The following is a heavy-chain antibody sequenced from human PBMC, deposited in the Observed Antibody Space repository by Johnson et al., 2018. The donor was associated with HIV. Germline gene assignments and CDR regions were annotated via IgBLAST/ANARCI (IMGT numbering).Heavy chain of an antibody. V-gene: IGHV3-23*04. CDR2: ISGSGGST. Sequence: VQLVESGGGLVQPGGSLRLSCAASGFTFSSYAMSWVRQAPGKGLEWVSAISGSGGSTFYADSVKGRFTISRDSSKNTLYLQMNSLRAEDTAVYYCTTETYYYDSSGYYYGHAFDIWGQGTMVTVSS. CDR1: GFTFSSYA. CDR3: TTETYYYDSSGYYYGHAFDI. D-gene: IGHD3-22*01. J-gene: IGHJ3*02.